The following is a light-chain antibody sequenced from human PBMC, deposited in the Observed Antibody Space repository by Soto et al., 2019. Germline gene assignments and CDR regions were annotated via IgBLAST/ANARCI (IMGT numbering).Light chain of an antibody. CDR3: QQYGSSLGVT. CDR2: GAS. CDR1: QSVSSY. J-gene: IGKJ4*01. Sequence: EIVLTQSPDTLSLSPGERATLSCRASQSVSSYLVWYQQKPGQAPRLLIYGASSKATGIPDRFSGSGSGTDFTLTISRLEPEDFAVYYCQQYGSSLGVTFGGGSK. V-gene: IGKV3-20*01.